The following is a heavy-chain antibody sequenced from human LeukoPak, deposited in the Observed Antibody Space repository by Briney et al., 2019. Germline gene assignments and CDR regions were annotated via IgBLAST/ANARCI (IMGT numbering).Heavy chain of an antibody. J-gene: IGHJ4*02. D-gene: IGHD3-22*01. V-gene: IGHV4-59*01. CDR3: ASRTEHSSTFYN. CDR2: SHYSGTT. Sequence: SETLSLTCTVSAGSIIDYYWSWIRQPPGKGLEWIGYSHYSGTTNYNPSLRSRVTILVDTSKNQFSLKLSSVTAADTAVYYCASRTEHSSTFYNWGQGTLVIVSS. CDR1: AGSIIDYY.